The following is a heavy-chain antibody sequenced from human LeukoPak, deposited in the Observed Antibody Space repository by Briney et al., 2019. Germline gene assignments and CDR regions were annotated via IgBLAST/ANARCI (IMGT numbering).Heavy chain of an antibody. CDR1: GFTFSYNW. CDR3: AKLLGTVTTYDY. J-gene: IGHJ4*02. CDR2: IRTDGSEE. Sequence: GGSLRLSCTASGFTFSYNWMSWVGQAPGKGLEWVAGIRTDGSEEYYMDSVKGGLTISRHNAKNSLYLQMNSLRAEDTALYYCAKLLGTVTTYDYWGQGTLVTVSS. D-gene: IGHD1-7*01. V-gene: IGHV3-7*01.